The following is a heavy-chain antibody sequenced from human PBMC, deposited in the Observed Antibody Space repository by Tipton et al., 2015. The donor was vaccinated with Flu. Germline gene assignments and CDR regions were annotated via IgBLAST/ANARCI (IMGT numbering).Heavy chain of an antibody. J-gene: IGHJ4*02. CDR2: IWYDGSNK. D-gene: IGHD6-19*01. CDR3: AKVIPELVAGLDH. V-gene: IGHV3-33*06. CDR1: GFTFSSYA. Sequence: QVQLVQSGGGVVQPGGSLRLSCAASGFTFSSYAMHWVRQAPGKGLEWVAGIWYDGSNKYYADSVKGRFTISRDNSKNTLYPQMNSLRAEDTAVYYCAKVIPELVAGLDHWGQGTLVTVSS.